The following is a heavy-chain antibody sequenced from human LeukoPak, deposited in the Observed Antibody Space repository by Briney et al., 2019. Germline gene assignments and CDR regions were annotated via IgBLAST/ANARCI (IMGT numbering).Heavy chain of an antibody. CDR3: AIYNHYDSSGYYSTTNNWFDP. V-gene: IGHV1-8*01. CDR2: MNPNSGNT. J-gene: IGHJ5*02. D-gene: IGHD3-22*01. CDR1: GYTFTSYD. Sequence: ASVKVSCKASGYTFTSYDINWVRQATGQGLGWMGWMNPNSGNTGYAQKFQGRVTMTRNTSISTAYMELSSLRSEDTAVYYCAIYNHYDSSGYYSTTNNWFDPWGQGTLVTVSS.